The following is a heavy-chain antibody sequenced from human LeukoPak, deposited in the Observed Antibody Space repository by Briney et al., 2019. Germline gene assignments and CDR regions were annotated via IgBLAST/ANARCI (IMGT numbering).Heavy chain of an antibody. CDR3: ARDHQWSSDY. CDR1: GFTLSSHW. J-gene: IGHJ4*02. V-gene: IGHV3-7*01. D-gene: IGHD3-3*01. Sequence: GGSLRLSCAASGFTLSSHWMCWVRQAPGKGLEWVANIKPDGSAKYYVDSVKGRFTISRDNAKNSLYLQMDSLRAEDTALYYCARDHQWSSDYWGQGALVTVSS. CDR2: IKPDGSAK.